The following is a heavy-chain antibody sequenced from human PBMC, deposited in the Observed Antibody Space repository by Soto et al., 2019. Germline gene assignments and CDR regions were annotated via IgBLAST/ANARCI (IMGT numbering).Heavy chain of an antibody. D-gene: IGHD1-1*01. Sequence: EVQLVESGGGLVQPGGSLRLSCAASGFMFNTYWMHWVRQAPGKGLTWVSRINSDGSGINYADSVKGRFTISRDNAKNTLYLQMSSLRAEGSAVYYCARDRSYNMDVWGQGTTVTVSS. CDR1: GFMFNTYW. CDR2: INSDGSGI. CDR3: ARDRSYNMDV. J-gene: IGHJ6*02. V-gene: IGHV3-74*01.